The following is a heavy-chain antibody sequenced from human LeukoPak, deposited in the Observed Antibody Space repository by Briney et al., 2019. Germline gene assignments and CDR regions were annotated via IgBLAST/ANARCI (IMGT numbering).Heavy chain of an antibody. D-gene: IGHD3-16*02. CDR2: ISGSGGST. V-gene: IGHV3-23*01. J-gene: IGHJ4*02. CDR1: GFTFSSYA. Sequence: GGSLRLSCAASGFTFSSYAMSWVRQAPGKGLEWVSAISGSGGSTYYADSVKGRFTISRDNSKNTLYLQMNSLRAEDTAVYYCAKSFVIPAYYDYVWGSYRPFDYWGQGTLVTVSS. CDR3: AKSFVIPAYYDYVWGSYRPFDY.